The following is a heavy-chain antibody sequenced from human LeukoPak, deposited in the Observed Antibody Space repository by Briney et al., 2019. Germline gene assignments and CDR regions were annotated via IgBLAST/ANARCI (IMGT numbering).Heavy chain of an antibody. V-gene: IGHV3-23*01. CDR3: AKDGFLEWLARPQWVYYMDV. CDR2: ISGSGGST. Sequence: GGSLRLSCAASVFTFSSYAMSWVRQAPGKGLEWVSAISGSGGSTYYADSVKGRFTISRDNSKNTLYLQMNSLRAEDTAVYYCAKDGFLEWLARPQWVYYMDVWGKGTTVTVSS. D-gene: IGHD3-3*01. CDR1: VFTFSSYA. J-gene: IGHJ6*03.